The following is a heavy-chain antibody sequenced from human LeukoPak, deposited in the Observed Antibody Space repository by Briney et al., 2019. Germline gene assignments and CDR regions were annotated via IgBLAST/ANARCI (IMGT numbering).Heavy chain of an antibody. Sequence: PGGALRLSCAASGFTFSSYGMHGVRQAPGKGLEGVAVICYEGSNKYYADAVKGRFTISRENSKNTLYLQMNSLRAEDTAVYYYARDSGPSPYYYDSSGYLDYWGQGTLVTVSS. CDR2: ICYEGSNK. CDR3: ARDSGPSPYYYDSSGYLDY. D-gene: IGHD3-22*01. V-gene: IGHV3-33*01. CDR1: GFTFSSYG. J-gene: IGHJ4*02.